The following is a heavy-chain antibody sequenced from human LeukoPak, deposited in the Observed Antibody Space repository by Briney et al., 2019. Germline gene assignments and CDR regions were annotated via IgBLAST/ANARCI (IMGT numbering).Heavy chain of an antibody. CDR2: ISYDGSNK. CDR3: AKDASHYYGSGSYYQY. D-gene: IGHD3-10*01. Sequence: GGSLRLSCEASGFTFSSYGMHWVRQAPGKGLEWVAVISYDGSNKYYADSVKGRFTISRDNSKNTLYLQMNSLRAEDTAVYYCAKDASHYYGSGSYYQYWGQGTLVTVSS. J-gene: IGHJ4*02. CDR1: GFTFSSYG. V-gene: IGHV3-30*18.